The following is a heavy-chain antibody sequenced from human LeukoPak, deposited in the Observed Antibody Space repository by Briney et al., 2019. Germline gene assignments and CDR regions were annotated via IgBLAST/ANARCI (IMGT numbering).Heavy chain of an antibody. CDR3: SRPYGSGRD. J-gene: IGHJ4*02. D-gene: IGHD3-10*01. Sequence: GGSLRLSCAASKFKFSDFPMHWVRQASGKGLEWVGRIRSKANSDATAYAAAVKGRFIVFRDDSKNMLYLQMNSLRTEDTAVYYCSRPYGSGRDWGQGTLVTVSS. CDR1: KFKFSDFP. CDR2: IRSKANSDAT. V-gene: IGHV3-73*01.